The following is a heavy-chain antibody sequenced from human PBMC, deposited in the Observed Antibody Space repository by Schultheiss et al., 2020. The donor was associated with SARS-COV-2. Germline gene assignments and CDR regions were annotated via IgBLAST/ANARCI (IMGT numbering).Heavy chain of an antibody. D-gene: IGHD5-12*01. CDR3: VKDRDSSGYAFDY. Sequence: GGSLRLSCAASGFNLRNYWMDWDRQAPGKGLQWVANIKQDGSVEHYVDSVRGRFIISRDNAKNSLDLQMNSLRVDDTAVYYCVKDRDSSGYAFDYWGQGTLVTVSS. CDR2: IKQDGSVE. CDR1: GFNLRNYW. J-gene: IGHJ4*02. V-gene: IGHV3-7*03.